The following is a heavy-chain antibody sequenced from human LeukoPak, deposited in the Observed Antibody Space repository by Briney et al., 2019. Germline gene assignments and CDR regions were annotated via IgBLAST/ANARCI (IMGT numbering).Heavy chain of an antibody. D-gene: IGHD3-10*01. CDR1: GYSISSTYY. V-gene: IGHV4-38-2*02. Sequence: ASETLSLTCTVSGYSISSTYYWGWIRQPPGKGLEWVGSVFHSGNTYYNPSLKSRLTISADTSKNQFSLTLTSVTAADTAVYYCAKDSRPYYYGSGSYATDAFDIWGQGTMVTVSS. J-gene: IGHJ3*02. CDR2: VFHSGNT. CDR3: AKDSRPYYYGSGSYATDAFDI.